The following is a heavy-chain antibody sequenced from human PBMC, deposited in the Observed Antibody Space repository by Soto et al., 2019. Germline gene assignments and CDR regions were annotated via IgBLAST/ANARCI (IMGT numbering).Heavy chain of an antibody. D-gene: IGHD6-13*01. CDR3: ARWSMAAAASSNWFDP. V-gene: IGHV1-18*04. CDR2: ISAYNGNT. Sequence: AAGHVSCKSSRWTFTSYCIIWVRQAPGQGHEWMGWISAYNGNTTYEQKLQGRVTMTTDTSTSTAYTEMRSLRSDDTAVYYCARWSMAAAASSNWFDPWGQGTLVTVSS. J-gene: IGHJ5*02. CDR1: RWTFTSYC.